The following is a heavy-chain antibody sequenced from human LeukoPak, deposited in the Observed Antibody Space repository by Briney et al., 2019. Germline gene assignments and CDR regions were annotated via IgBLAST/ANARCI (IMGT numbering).Heavy chain of an antibody. CDR1: GGTFSSYA. CDR3: ARGAPSGWYPYYYYYYMDV. J-gene: IGHJ6*03. CDR2: IIPIFGTA. V-gene: IGHV1-69*05. D-gene: IGHD6-19*01. Sequence: SVKVSCKASGGTFSSYAISWVRQAPGQGLEWMGRIIPIFGTANYAQKFQGRVTITTDESTSTAYTELSSLRSEDTAVYYCARGAPSGWYPYYYYYYMDVWGKGTTVTVSS.